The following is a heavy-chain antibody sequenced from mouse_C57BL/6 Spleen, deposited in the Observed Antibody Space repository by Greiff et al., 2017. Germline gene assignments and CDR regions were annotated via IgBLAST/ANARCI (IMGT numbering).Heavy chain of an antibody. CDR2: IRNKANGYTT. V-gene: IGHV7-3*01. J-gene: IGHJ4*01. CDR3: ARSRGRGYAMDY. CDR1: GFTFTDYY. Sequence: DVQLVASGGGLVQPGGSLSLSCAASGFTFTDYYMSWVRQPPGKALEWLGFIRNKANGYTTEYSASVKGRFTISRDNSQSILYLQMNALRAEDSATYYCARSRGRGYAMDYWGQGTSVTVSS.